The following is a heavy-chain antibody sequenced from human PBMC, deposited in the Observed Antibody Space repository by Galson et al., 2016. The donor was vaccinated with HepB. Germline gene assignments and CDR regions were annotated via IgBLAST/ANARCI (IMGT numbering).Heavy chain of an antibody. CDR2: ISSGSSYI. D-gene: IGHD3-22*01. J-gene: IGHJ4*02. CDR3: ARDASSTGYFGGTTDDY. Sequence: QAPGKGLEWVSSISSGSSYIFYADSVKGRFTISRDNAKNSLYLQMNSLRAEDTAVYYCARDASSTGYFGGTTDDYWGQGTLVTVSS. V-gene: IGHV3-21*01.